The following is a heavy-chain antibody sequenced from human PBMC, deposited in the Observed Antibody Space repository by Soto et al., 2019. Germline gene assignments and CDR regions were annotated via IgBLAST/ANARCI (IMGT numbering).Heavy chain of an antibody. D-gene: IGHD3-22*01. CDR1: GGSISSGGYS. CDR2: IYHSGST. Sequence: SETLSLTCAVSGGSISSGGYSWSWIRQPPGKGLEWIGYIYHSGSTYYNPSLKSRVTISADRSKNQFSLKLSSVTAADTAVYYCARQYYYDSSGYYYRWFDPWGQGTLVTVSS. V-gene: IGHV4-30-2*01. J-gene: IGHJ5*02. CDR3: ARQYYYDSSGYYYRWFDP.